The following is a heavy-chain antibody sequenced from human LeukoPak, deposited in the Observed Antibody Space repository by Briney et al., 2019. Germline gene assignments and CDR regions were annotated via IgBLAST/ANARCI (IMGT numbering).Heavy chain of an antibody. CDR2: ISGSGGST. Sequence: PGGSLRLSCAASGFTFSSYAMSWVRQAPGKGLEWVSAISGSGGSTYYADSVKGRFTISRDNSKNTLYLQMSSLRAEDTAVYYCARVPERVGSVYWGQGTLVTVSS. CDR3: ARVPERVGSVY. V-gene: IGHV3-23*01. CDR1: GFTFSSYA. D-gene: IGHD2-2*01. J-gene: IGHJ4*02.